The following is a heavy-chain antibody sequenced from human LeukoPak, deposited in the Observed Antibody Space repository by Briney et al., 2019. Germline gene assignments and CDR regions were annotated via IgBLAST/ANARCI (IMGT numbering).Heavy chain of an antibody. Sequence: GESLQISCQASGYSFTTYWIGWVRQMPGKGLEWMGIIYPGDSDITYSPSFQGQVTISADKSISTAYLQWSSLKASDTAIYYCARRQASCTNGVCYTLYDMDVWGQGTTVTVSS. CDR1: GYSFTTYW. D-gene: IGHD2-8*01. V-gene: IGHV5-51*01. J-gene: IGHJ6*02. CDR3: ARRQASCTNGVCYTLYDMDV. CDR2: IYPGDSDI.